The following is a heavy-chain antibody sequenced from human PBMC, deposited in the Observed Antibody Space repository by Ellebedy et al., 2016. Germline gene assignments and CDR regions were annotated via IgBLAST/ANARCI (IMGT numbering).Heavy chain of an antibody. Sequence: GESLKISXAASEFTVSSNYMSWVRQAPGKGLEWVSVIYSGGSTYYADSVKGRFTISRDNSKNTLYLQMNSLRAEDTAVYYCAREWYDWGQGTLVTVSS. D-gene: IGHD6-13*01. V-gene: IGHV3-53*01. CDR3: AREWYD. CDR1: EFTVSSNY. CDR2: IYSGGST. J-gene: IGHJ4*02.